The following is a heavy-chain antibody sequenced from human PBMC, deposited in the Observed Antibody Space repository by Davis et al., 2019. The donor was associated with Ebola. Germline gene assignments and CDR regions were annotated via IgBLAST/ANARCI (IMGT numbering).Heavy chain of an antibody. CDR3: ARSPAAYSTSAFFLY. CDR2: IKQDGSEN. D-gene: IGHD6-6*01. V-gene: IGHV3-7*01. J-gene: IGHJ4*02. CDR1: GFTFSNYW. Sequence: GGSLRLSCAASGFTFSNYWMTWVRQAPGKGLEWVANIKQDGSENNYVDSVKGRFTISRDNAKNSLYLQMNSLRVDDTAVYYCARSPAAYSTSAFFLYWGQGTLVTVSS.